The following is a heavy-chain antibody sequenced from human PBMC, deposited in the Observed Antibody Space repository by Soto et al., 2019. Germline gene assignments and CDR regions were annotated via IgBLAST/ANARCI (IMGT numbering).Heavy chain of an antibody. CDR2: IYYSGST. CDR3: ARDKITGLIDF. J-gene: IGHJ4*02. D-gene: IGHD2-8*02. V-gene: IGHV4-61*05. Sequence: PSETLSLTCTVSGGSIRSSTYYWGWIRQPPGKGLEWIGYIYYSGSTNYSPSLESRVTISVDTSKNQFSLKLSSVTAADTAVYYCARDKITGLIDFWGQGILVTVSS. CDR1: GGSIRSSTYY.